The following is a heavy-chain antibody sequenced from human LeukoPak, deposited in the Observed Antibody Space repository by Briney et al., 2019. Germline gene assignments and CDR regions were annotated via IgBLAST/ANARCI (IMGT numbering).Heavy chain of an antibody. CDR3: ARSPNRSDRLFDF. CDR2: ISRSGATI. V-gene: IGHV3-48*03. CDR1: GFSFNDYE. Sequence: PGGSLRLSCAASGFSFNDYEMNWVRQAPGKGMEWVSYISRSGATILYADSVRGRFTISRDNAENSLYLQMNSLRAEDTAVYYCARSPNRSDRLFDFWGQGTLVTVSS. J-gene: IGHJ4*02. D-gene: IGHD2-21*01.